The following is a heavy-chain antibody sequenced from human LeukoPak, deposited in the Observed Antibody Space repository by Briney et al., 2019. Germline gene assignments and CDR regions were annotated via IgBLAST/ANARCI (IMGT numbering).Heavy chain of an antibody. CDR2: IIPIFGTA. V-gene: IGHV1-69*05. Sequence: SVKVPCKASGGTFSSYAISWVRQAPGQGLEWMGGIIPIFGTANYAQKFQGRVTITTDESTSTAYMELSSLRSEDTAVYYCARDRYYDSSGIRGDWFDPWGQGTLVTVSS. CDR1: GGTFSSYA. CDR3: ARDRYYDSSGIRGDWFDP. J-gene: IGHJ5*02. D-gene: IGHD3-22*01.